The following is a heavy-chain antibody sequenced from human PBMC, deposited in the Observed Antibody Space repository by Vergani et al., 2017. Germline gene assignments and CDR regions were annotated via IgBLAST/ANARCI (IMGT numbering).Heavy chain of an antibody. CDR1: GGTFSSYA. CDR2: IIPIFGTA. J-gene: IGHJ4*02. Sequence: QVQLVQSGAEVKKPGSSVKVSCKASGGTFSSYAISWVRQAPGQGLEWMGGIIPIFGTANYAQKFQGRVTITADESTSTAYMELSSLRSEDTAVYYCARVAMLRSPREQSGGDSRPLGPAPLGPHFDYWGQGTLVTVSS. V-gene: IGHV1-69*01. D-gene: IGHD2-21*02. CDR3: ARVAMLRSPREQSGGDSRPLGPAPLGPHFDY.